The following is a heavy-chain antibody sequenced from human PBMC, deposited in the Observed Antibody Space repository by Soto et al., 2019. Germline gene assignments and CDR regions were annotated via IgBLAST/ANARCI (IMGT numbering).Heavy chain of an antibody. J-gene: IGHJ5*01. D-gene: IGHD4-17*01. CDR1: GGSFSGYY. CDR3: AREADYGEWFDP. Sequence: PSETLSLTCAVYGGSFSGYYWSWIRQPPGKGLEWIGEINHSGSTNYNPSLKSRVTISVDTSKNQFSLKLSSVTAADTAVYYCAREADYGEWFDPCTQRTPVPVSS. CDR2: INHSGST. V-gene: IGHV4-34*01.